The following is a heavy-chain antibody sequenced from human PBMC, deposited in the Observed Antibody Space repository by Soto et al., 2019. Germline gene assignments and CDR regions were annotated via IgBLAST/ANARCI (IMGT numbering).Heavy chain of an antibody. Sequence: SVKVSCKASGGTFSSYAISWLRQAPGQGLEWMGGIIPIFGTANYAQKFQGRVTITADESTSTAYMELSSLRSEDTAVYYCAMYYYDSSGYYSGFDYWGQGTLVTVSS. CDR2: IIPIFGTA. D-gene: IGHD3-22*01. CDR1: GGTFSSYA. CDR3: AMYYYDSSGYYSGFDY. V-gene: IGHV1-69*13. J-gene: IGHJ4*02.